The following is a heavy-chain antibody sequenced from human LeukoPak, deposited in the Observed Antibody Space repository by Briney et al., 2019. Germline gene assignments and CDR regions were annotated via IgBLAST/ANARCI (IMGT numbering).Heavy chain of an antibody. Sequence: GGSLRLSCAASGFTVDSNYLSWVRQAPGKGLEWVSTIYTGGNTYYAASVKGRFTVSRDDSKNTLYLQMNSLRAEDTAVYYCAKDGGLWVSAHWGDSWGRGTLVTVSS. CDR3: AKDGGLWVSAHWGDS. CDR2: IYTGGNT. CDR1: GFTVDSNY. D-gene: IGHD7-27*01. V-gene: IGHV3-53*01. J-gene: IGHJ4*02.